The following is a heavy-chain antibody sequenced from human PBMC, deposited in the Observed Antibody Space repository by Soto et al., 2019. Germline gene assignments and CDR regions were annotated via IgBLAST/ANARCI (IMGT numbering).Heavy chain of an antibody. J-gene: IGHJ4*02. Sequence: ASVKVSCKASGYTFTSYPISWVRQAPGQGLEWMGGIIPIFGTANYAQKFQGRVTITADEFTSTAYMELSSLRSEDTAVYYCARVNTVINYFDYWGQGTLVTVSS. CDR1: GYTFTSYP. CDR3: ARVNTVINYFDY. V-gene: IGHV1-69*13. CDR2: IIPIFGTA. D-gene: IGHD4-17*01.